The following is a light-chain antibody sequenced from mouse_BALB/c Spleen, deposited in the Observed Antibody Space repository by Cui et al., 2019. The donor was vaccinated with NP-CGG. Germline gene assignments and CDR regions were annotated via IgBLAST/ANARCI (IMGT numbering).Light chain of an antibody. CDR2: GTN. Sequence: QAVVTQESALTTSPGETVTLPCRSSTGAVTTSNYANWVQEKPEHLFTGLIGGTNNRAPGVPARFSGSLIGDKAALTITGAQTEDEAIYFCALWYSNHWVFGGATKLTVL. CDR3: ALWYSNHWV. V-gene: IGLV1*01. CDR1: TGAVTTSNY. J-gene: IGLJ1*01.